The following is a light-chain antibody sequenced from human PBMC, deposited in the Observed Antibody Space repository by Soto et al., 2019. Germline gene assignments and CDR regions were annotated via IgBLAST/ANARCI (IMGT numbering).Light chain of an antibody. J-gene: IGKJ1*01. CDR1: QSLLHSNGYNY. CDR3: MQALQTPRT. V-gene: IGKV2-28*01. CDR2: LGS. Sequence: DIVMTESPLSLRVTPGEPASISCRSSQSLLHSNGYNYLDWYLQKPGQSPQLLIYLGSNRASGGPDRFSGSGSGTDFTLKISRVEAEDVGIYYCMQALQTPRTFGQGTKVEIK.